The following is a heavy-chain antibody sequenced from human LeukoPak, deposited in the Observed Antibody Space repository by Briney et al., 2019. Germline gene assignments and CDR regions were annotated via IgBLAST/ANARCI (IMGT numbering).Heavy chain of an antibody. CDR2: FYSGGST. J-gene: IGHJ3*02. CDR1: GFTVSSNC. Sequence: GGSLRLSCAASGFTVSSNCMSWVRQAPGKGLEWVSVFYSGGSTYYADSVKGRFTISRDNSKNTLYLQMNSLRAEDTAVYYCARGDINTRYAFDIWGQGTMVTVSS. V-gene: IGHV3-53*01. D-gene: IGHD3-9*01. CDR3: ARGDINTRYAFDI.